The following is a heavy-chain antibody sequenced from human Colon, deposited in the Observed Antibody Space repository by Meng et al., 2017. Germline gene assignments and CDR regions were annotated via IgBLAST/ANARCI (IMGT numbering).Heavy chain of an antibody. J-gene: IGHJ5*02. CDR3: ARSRDGYTHGLS. D-gene: IGHD5-24*01. V-gene: IGHV3-33*01. Sequence: QVQLVESGGGVVQPGNSVRLSGAASGFTFTSYGMLWIRQAPGKGLEWVALIWYDGNNKFYADSVKGRFTISRDNSKNTLYLQMNSLTAEDTAVYYCARSRDGYTHGLSWGQGTLVTVSS. CDR2: IWYDGNNK. CDR1: GFTFTSYG.